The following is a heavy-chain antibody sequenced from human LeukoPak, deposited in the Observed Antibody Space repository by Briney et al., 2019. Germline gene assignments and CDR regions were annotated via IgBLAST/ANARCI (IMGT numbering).Heavy chain of an antibody. CDR2: ISTSSSII. D-gene: IGHD3-16*01. Sequence: PGGSLRLSCAASGFTFNTYSMNWVRQAPGKGLEWVSYISTSSSIISYADSVKGRFTISADNAKNSLYLQMNSLRAEDTAVYYCAKSHGLRPCDYWGQGTLVTVSS. J-gene: IGHJ4*02. V-gene: IGHV3-48*01. CDR3: AKSHGLRPCDY. CDR1: GFTFNTYS.